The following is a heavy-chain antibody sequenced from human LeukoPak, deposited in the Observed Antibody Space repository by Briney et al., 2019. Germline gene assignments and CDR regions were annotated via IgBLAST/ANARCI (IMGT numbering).Heavy chain of an antibody. CDR3: ARFSSGCSTASCYLDY. CDR1: GGSITDHY. Sequence: KASETLSLTCTVSGGSITDHYWSWIRQPPGKGLELTGHIHSTGNTFYKPSPKSRITISLDTSRNQFSLRLSSVTAADTAVYYCARFSSGCSTASCYLDYWGQGTLVTVSS. V-gene: IGHV4-59*11. D-gene: IGHD2-2*01. CDR2: IHSTGNT. J-gene: IGHJ4*02.